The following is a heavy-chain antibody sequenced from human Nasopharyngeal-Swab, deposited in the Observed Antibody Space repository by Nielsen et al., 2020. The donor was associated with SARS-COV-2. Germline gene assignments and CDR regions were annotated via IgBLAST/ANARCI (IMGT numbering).Heavy chain of an antibody. CDR2: IYHSGST. V-gene: IGHV4-38-2*02. J-gene: IGHJ4*02. CDR1: GYSISSGYY. D-gene: IGHD3-16*01. CDR3: ARRAWGADAFDI. Sequence: SETLSLTCTASGYSISSGYYWGWIRQPPGKGLEWIGSIYHSGSTYYNPSLKSRVTISLDLYKNQFSLRLSSVTAADTAVYYCARRAWGADAFDIWGQGTLVTVSS.